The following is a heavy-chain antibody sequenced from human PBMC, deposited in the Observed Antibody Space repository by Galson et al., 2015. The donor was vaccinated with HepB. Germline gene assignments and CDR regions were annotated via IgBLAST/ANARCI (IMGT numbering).Heavy chain of an antibody. CDR2: ISTTSDNK. CDR1: GFTFSSYT. Sequence: SLRLSCAASGFTFSSYTMNWVRQAPGKGLEWISYISTTSDNKFSADSVKGRLIISRDNAKNLLYLQMNSLRAEDTAVYYWTRIALSGSDWYFDYWGQGSLVTVSS. V-gene: IGHV3-48*01. J-gene: IGHJ4*02. CDR3: TRIALSGSDWYFDY. D-gene: IGHD1-26*01.